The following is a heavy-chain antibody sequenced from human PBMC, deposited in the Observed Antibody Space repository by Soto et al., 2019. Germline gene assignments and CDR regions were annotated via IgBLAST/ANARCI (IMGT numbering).Heavy chain of an antibody. J-gene: IGHJ3*01. V-gene: IGHV1-46*01. CDR1: GYTFTSYY. CDR2: INPSGGST. D-gene: IGHD6-19*01. Sequence: QVQLVQSGAEVKKPGASVKVSCKASGYTFTSYYIHWVRQAPGQGLEWMGIINPSGGSTSYAQEVQGRVTMTSDTAASTVYIELSSLKSADTAVYYCARRYSSGDDAFDFWGQGTMVTVSS. CDR3: ARRYSSGDDAFDF.